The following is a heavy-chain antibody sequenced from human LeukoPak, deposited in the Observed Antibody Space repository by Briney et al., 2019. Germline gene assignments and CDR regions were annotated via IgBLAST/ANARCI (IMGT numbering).Heavy chain of an antibody. Sequence: GASVKVSCKASGYTFTSYAMHWVRQAPGQRLEWMGWINAGNGNTKYSQKFQGRVTITRDTSASTAYMELSSLRSEDTAVYYCARGLNGMIVVLIGYDYWGQGTLVTVSS. CDR1: GYTFTSYA. CDR2: INAGNGNT. J-gene: IGHJ4*02. D-gene: IGHD3-22*01. V-gene: IGHV1-3*01. CDR3: ARGLNGMIVVLIGYDY.